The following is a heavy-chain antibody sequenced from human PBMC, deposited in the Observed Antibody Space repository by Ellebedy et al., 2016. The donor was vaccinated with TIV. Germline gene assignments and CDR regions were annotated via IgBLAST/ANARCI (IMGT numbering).Heavy chain of an antibody. CDR2: INHSGST. CDR3: ARESVHYDHHAFDI. Sequence: SETLSLXXAVYGGSFSGYYWSWIRQPPGKGLKWIGEINHSGSTNYNPSLKSRVTISVDTSKNQFSLKLSSVTAADTAVYYCARESVHYDHHAFDIWGQGTMVTVSS. V-gene: IGHV4-34*01. CDR1: GGSFSGYY. J-gene: IGHJ3*02. D-gene: IGHD3-22*01.